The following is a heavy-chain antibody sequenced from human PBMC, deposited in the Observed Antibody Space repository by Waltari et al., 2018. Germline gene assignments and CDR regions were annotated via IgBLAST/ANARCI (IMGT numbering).Heavy chain of an antibody. CDR2: TYSTGST. Sequence: QVQLQESGPGLVKPSETLSLTCSVSGGSISDYYWSWIRQPAGKGLEWIGRTYSTGSTDYNPSLKSRVTISVATSKNQFSLKLTSVTAADTAVYYCTRQNFWSAYSDFWGQGTLVTVSS. V-gene: IGHV4-4*07. CDR1: GGSISDYY. D-gene: IGHD3-3*01. J-gene: IGHJ4*02. CDR3: TRQNFWSAYSDF.